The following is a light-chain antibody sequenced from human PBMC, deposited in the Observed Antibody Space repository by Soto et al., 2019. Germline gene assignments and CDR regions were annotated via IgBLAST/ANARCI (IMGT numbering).Light chain of an antibody. CDR2: EVS. V-gene: IGLV2-14*01. Sequence: QSALTQPASVYGSPGQSITISCTGTSSDIGNYGYVSWYLHHQGRAPKRMISEVSNRPSGVSNRFSGSKSGNTASLTISALQTEDEADYYFFSYRSTSSYVCVTGTKLTVL. CDR1: SSDIGNYGY. J-gene: IGLJ1*01. CDR3: FSYRSTSSYV.